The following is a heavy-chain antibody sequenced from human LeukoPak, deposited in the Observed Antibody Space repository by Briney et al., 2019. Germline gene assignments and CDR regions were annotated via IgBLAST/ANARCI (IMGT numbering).Heavy chain of an antibody. CDR2: IYYSGST. D-gene: IGHD3-3*01. J-gene: IGHJ4*02. CDR3: ARALSSYPYSFDY. V-gene: IGHV4-39*01. CDR1: GDSINSSNYY. Sequence: LETLSLTCTVSGDSINSSNYYWGWIRQPPGKGLEWIGSIYYSGSTYYNPSLKSRVTISVDTSKNQFSLKLSSVTAADTAVYYCARALSSYPYSFDYWGQGTLVTVSS.